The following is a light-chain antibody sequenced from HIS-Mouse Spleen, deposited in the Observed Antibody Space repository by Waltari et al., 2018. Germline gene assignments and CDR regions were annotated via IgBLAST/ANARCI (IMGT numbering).Light chain of an antibody. V-gene: IGKV4-1*01. CDR1: QNDLYSSNNKNY. CDR3: QQYYSTPYT. J-gene: IGKJ2*01. CDR2: WAS. Sequence: DIVMTQSPDSLAVSLGERATINCKSSQNDLYSSNNKNYLAWYQQKPGQPPKLLIYWASTRESGVPDRFSGSGSGTDFTLTISSLQAEDVAVYYCQQYYSTPYTFGQGTKLEIK.